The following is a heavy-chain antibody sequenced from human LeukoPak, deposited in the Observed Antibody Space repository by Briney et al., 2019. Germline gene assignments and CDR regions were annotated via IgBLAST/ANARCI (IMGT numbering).Heavy chain of an antibody. Sequence: GGSLRLSCAASGFTFSSYAMSWVRQAPGKGLEWVSAISGSGGSTYYADSVKGRFTISRDNSKNSLYLQMNSLRPEDTAVYYCARGEYHQDGIGYNRFDNWGQGALVTVSS. V-gene: IGHV3-23*01. J-gene: IGHJ4*02. CDR2: ISGSGGST. CDR1: GFTFSSYA. CDR3: ARGEYHQDGIGYNRFDN. D-gene: IGHD5-24*01.